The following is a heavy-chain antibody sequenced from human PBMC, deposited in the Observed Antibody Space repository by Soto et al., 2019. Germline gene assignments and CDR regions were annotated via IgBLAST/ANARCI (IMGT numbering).Heavy chain of an antibody. CDR1: GYTFTSYA. J-gene: IGHJ3*02. V-gene: IGHV1-3*01. Sequence: ASVKVSCKASGYTFTSYAMHWVRQAPGQRLEWMGWINAGNGNTKYSQKFQGRVTITRDTSASTAYMELSSLRSEDTAVYYCATTARHRFLVDHAFDIWGQGTMVTVS. CDR2: INAGNGNT. D-gene: IGHD3-3*01. CDR3: ATTARHRFLVDHAFDI.